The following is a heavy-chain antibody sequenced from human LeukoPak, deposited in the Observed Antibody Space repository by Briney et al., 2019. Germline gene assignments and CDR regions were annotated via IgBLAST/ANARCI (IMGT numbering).Heavy chain of an antibody. CDR2: IYSGGST. V-gene: IGHV3-53*01. D-gene: IGHD2-2*01. Sequence: PGGSLRLSCAVSGFTVSTYYMTWVRQAPGKGLECVSVIYSGGSTYYADSVKGRFTVSRDNSKNTLYLQMNSLRAEDTAMYYCARGLGYCTSTTCLLPFDYWGQGTLVTVSS. CDR1: GFTVSTYY. J-gene: IGHJ4*02. CDR3: ARGLGYCTSTTCLLPFDY.